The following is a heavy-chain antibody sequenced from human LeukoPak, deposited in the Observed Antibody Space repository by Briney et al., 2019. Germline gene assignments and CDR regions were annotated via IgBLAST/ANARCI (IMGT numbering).Heavy chain of an antibody. CDR1: GYSISSGYY. CDR2: IYHNGTT. D-gene: IGHD3-3*01. J-gene: IGHJ4*02. CDR3: ARSIFGVVMRYFDY. Sequence: SETLSLTCTVSGYSISSGYYWGWIRQPPGKGLEWIGNIYHNGTTYYNPSLKSRVTISVDTSKNQFSLKLSSVTAADTAVYYCARSIFGVVMRYFDYRGQGTLVTVSS. V-gene: IGHV4-38-2*02.